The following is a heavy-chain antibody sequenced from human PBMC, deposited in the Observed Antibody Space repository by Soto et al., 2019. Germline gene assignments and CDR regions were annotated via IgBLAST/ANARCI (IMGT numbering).Heavy chain of an antibody. CDR3: ARGGGVGVAGSAAFDM. V-gene: IGHV1-2*02. J-gene: IGHJ3*02. CDR1: GYPVTAYY. Sequence: QLHLVQSGAVVKKPGASVTVSCSASGYPVTAYYMHWVRQAPGRGLEWMGGINPATGAAKYTQTFQGRVTLTRDPSTSTGFMEPSGLTSEDTAVFYRARGGGVGVAGSAAFDMWGQGTLVTVSS. CDR2: INPATGAA. D-gene: IGHD3-3*01.